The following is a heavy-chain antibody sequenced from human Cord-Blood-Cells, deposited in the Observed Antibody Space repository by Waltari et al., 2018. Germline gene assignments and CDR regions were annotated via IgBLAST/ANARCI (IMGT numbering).Heavy chain of an antibody. Sequence: QVQLVQSGAEVKKPGASVKVSCKASGYPFTVHYMHWVRQAPEQGLGWMGWINPNSGGTKYEKKFQGWVTRTRETSISTAYMELSRLRSDDTAVYYCARALDTAMVTDYWGQGTLVTVSS. CDR3: ARALDTAMVTDY. D-gene: IGHD5-18*01. V-gene: IGHV1-2*04. CDR1: GYPFTVHY. J-gene: IGHJ4*02. CDR2: INPNSGGT.